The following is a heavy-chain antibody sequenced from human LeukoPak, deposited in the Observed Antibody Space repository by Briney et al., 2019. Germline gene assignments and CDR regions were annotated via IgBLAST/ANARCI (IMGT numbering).Heavy chain of an antibody. V-gene: IGHV3-23*01. CDR3: AKGSYYDSSGSFYFDY. D-gene: IGHD3-22*01. J-gene: IGHJ4*02. CDR2: ISGSGDNT. CDR1: GFTFSSYA. Sequence: PGGSLRLSCAASGFTFSSYAMSWVRQAPGKGLEWVSGISGSGDNTYYADSVKGRFTISRDNSKNTLYVQVNSLGTEDPAAYYCAKGSYYDSSGSFYFDYWGQGTLVTVSS.